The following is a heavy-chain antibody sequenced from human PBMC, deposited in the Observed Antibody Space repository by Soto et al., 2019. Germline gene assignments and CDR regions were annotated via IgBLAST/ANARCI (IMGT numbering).Heavy chain of an antibody. D-gene: IGHD2-15*01. CDR3: ARDLGGWPDY. J-gene: IGHJ4*02. Sequence: GASVKVSCKTSGYTFTRYGISWVRQAPGQGLEWMGWINAGNGNTKYSQKFQGRVTITRDTSASTAYMELSSLRSEDTAVYYCARDLGGWPDYWGQGTLVTVSS. V-gene: IGHV1-3*01. CDR1: GYTFTRYG. CDR2: INAGNGNT.